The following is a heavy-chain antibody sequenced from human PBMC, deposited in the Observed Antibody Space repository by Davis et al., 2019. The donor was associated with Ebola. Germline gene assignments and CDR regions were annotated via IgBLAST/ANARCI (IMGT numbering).Heavy chain of an antibody. CDR2: IYPGDSDT. CDR1: GYGFTNFW. J-gene: IGHJ4*02. V-gene: IGHV5-51*01. CDR3: ASPASEYAGFDY. D-gene: IGHD6-13*01. Sequence: GESLKISCKGSGYGFTNFWIGWVRQMPGKGLEWMGIIYPGDSDTRYSPSFQGQVIISVDKSIGTAYLQWSSLKTSDTAMYYCASPASEYAGFDYWGQGTLVTVSS.